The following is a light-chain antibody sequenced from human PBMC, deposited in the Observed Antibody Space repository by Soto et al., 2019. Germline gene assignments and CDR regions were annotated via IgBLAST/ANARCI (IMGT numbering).Light chain of an antibody. Sequence: DIVMTQSPDSLAVSLGERATINCKSSQSILYRSNNKNYLAWYQQKPRQPPKLLIYWSSTRESGVPDRFSGSGSGTDFTLTISSLQAEDVAVYYCHQYCSAPLTFGGGTKVEIK. J-gene: IGKJ4*01. V-gene: IGKV4-1*01. CDR1: QSILYRSNNKNY. CDR2: WSS. CDR3: HQYCSAPLT.